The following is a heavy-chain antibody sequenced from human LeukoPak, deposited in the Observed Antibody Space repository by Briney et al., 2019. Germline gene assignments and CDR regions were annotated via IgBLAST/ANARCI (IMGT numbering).Heavy chain of an antibody. CDR1: GYTFTSYY. CDR2: INPSGGST. Sequence: GASVKVSCKASGYTFTSYYMHWVRQAPGQGLEWMGIINPSGGSTSYAQKFQGRVTMTRDTSTSTVYMELSSLRSEDTAVYYCARERAPMVRGEGSFFDYWGQGTLVTVSS. D-gene: IGHD3-10*01. J-gene: IGHJ4*02. V-gene: IGHV1-46*01. CDR3: ARERAPMVRGEGSFFDY.